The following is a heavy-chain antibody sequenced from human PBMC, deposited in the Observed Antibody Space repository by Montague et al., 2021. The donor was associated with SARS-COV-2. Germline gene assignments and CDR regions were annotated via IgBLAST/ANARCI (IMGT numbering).Heavy chain of an antibody. J-gene: IGHJ4*02. V-gene: IGHV3-20*04. D-gene: IGHD1-26*01. Sequence: SLRLSCAASGFTFTDYTMNWVRQVPGKGLEWVSGINWNGGDTGYADSVKGRSTISRDNAKNSLYLQMNSLRDEDTAFYYCARVKVGATIDYWGQGTLVTVSS. CDR2: INWNGGDT. CDR3: ARVKVGATIDY. CDR1: GFTFTDYT.